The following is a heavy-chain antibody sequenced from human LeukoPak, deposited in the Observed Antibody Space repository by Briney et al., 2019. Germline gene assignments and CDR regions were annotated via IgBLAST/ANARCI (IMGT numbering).Heavy chain of an antibody. CDR1: GYTLTELS. V-gene: IGHV1-24*01. CDR2: FDPEDGET. Sequence: ASVTVSCKVSGYTLTELSMHWVRQAPGKGLEWMGGFDPEDGETIYAQKFQGRVTMTEDTSTDTAYMELSSLRSEDTAVYYCATGVTFGGVIVNWFDPWGQGTLVTVSS. D-gene: IGHD3-16*02. CDR3: ATGVTFGGVIVNWFDP. J-gene: IGHJ5*02.